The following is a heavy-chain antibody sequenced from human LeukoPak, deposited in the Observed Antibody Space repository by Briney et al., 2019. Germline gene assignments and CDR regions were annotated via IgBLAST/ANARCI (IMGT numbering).Heavy chain of an antibody. CDR1: GFTFSSYS. Sequence: PGGSLRLSCAASGFTFSSYSMNWVRQAPGKGLEWVSYISSSSSTIYYADSVKGRFTISRDNAKNSLYLQMNSLRSDDTAVYYCARDYYGSGTETEYWGQGTLVTVSS. V-gene: IGHV3-48*01. D-gene: IGHD3-10*01. J-gene: IGHJ4*02. CDR3: ARDYYGSGTETEY. CDR2: ISSSSSTI.